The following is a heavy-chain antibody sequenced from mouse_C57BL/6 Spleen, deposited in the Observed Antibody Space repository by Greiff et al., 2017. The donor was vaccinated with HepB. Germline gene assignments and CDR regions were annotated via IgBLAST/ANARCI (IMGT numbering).Heavy chain of an antibody. CDR1: GYTFTSYW. CDR2: INPRSGYT. CDR3: AYYYGSSLYYAMDY. V-gene: IGHV1-7*01. Sequence: VQLQQSGAELAKPGASVKLSCKASGYTFTSYWMHWVKQRPGQGLEWIGYINPRSGYTKYNQKFKDKATLTADKSSSTAYMQLSSLTYDDSAVYYCAYYYGSSLYYAMDYWGQGTSVTVSS. D-gene: IGHD1-1*01. J-gene: IGHJ4*01.